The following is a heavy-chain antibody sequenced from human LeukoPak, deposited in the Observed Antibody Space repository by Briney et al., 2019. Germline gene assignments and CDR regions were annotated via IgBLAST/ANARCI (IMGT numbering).Heavy chain of an antibody. CDR1: GYTFSSHD. CDR2: MNPKNGNT. D-gene: IGHD3-10*01. CDR3: ARDQAGSGGYPGN. J-gene: IGHJ4*02. Sequence: EASVKVSCKASGYTFSSHDINWVRQATGQGLEWMGWMNPKNGNTGYAQNFQGRVTMTRNISISTAYMELSSLRSGDTAVYYCARDQAGSGGYPGNWGQGTQITVSS. V-gene: IGHV1-8*01.